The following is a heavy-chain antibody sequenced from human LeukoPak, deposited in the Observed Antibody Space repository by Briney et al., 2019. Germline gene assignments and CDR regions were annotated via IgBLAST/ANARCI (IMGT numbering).Heavy chain of an antibody. V-gene: IGHV3-30-3*01. CDR1: GVSFSSYA. CDR2: ISYDGSNK. CDR3: ARDSIAARQVPFDY. J-gene: IGHJ4*02. D-gene: IGHD6-6*01. Sequence: GGSLRLSCAASGVSFSSYAMHWVRQAPGKGLEWVAVISYDGSNKYYADSVKGRFTISRDNSKNTLYLQMNSLRAEDTAVYYCARDSIAARQVPFDYWGQGTLVTVSS.